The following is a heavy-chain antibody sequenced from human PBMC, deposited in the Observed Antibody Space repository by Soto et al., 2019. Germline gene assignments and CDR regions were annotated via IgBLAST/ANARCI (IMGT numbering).Heavy chain of an antibody. V-gene: IGHV1-46*01. Sequence: QVQLMQSGAEVKKPGASVRVSCKASGYTFTNYYVHWVRQAPGQGLEWMGFINPNGGSTTYAQKFQGRFTDTTDTSTRTVYMQFSSLRSEDTAVFYCARSAPYDYWGQGTLVTVSS. CDR1: GYTFTNYY. CDR3: ARSAPYDY. J-gene: IGHJ4*02. CDR2: INPNGGST.